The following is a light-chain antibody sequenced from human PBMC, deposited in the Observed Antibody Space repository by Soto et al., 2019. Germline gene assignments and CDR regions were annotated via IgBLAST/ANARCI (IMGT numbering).Light chain of an antibody. CDR1: NIAIKS. CDR3: QGSDSSSDHRVV. J-gene: IGLJ2*01. CDR2: DDG. Sequence: SYELTQAPSVSGAPGQTARITCGGNNIAIKSEHCYPQKQGQATVPVVYDDGDRHSGIPERFSGSNSENTATLTITMFEAEDEADSHYQGSDSSSDHRVVFGGGTKLTVL. V-gene: IGLV3-21*02.